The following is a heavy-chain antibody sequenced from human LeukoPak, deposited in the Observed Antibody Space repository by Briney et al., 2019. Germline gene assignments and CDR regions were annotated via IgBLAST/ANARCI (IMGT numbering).Heavy chain of an antibody. V-gene: IGHV5-51*01. CDR3: ARPYQLLTADDALDI. CDR2: IYPDDSDT. Sequence: GESLKISCKGSGYSFTSYWIGWVRQMPGKGLEWMGIIYPDDSDTRYSPSFQGQVTISADKSISTAYLQWSSLKASDTAMYYCARPYQLLTADDALDIWGQGTMVTVSS. J-gene: IGHJ3*02. D-gene: IGHD2-2*01. CDR1: GYSFTSYW.